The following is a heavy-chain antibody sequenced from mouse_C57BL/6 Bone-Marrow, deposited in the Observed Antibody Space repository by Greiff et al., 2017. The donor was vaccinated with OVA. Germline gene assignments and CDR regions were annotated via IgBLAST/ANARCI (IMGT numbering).Heavy chain of an antibody. CDR3: TRKVTTVVPYFDY. J-gene: IGHJ2*01. CDR1: GYTFTDYE. V-gene: IGHV1-15*01. D-gene: IGHD1-1*01. CDR2: IDPETGGT. Sequence: VQLQQSGAELVRPGASVTLSCKASGYTFTDYEMHWVKQTPVPGLEWIGAIDPETGGTAYNQKFKGKAILTADKSSSSAYMELRSLTSEDSAVYYCTRKVTTVVPYFDYWGQGTTLTVSS.